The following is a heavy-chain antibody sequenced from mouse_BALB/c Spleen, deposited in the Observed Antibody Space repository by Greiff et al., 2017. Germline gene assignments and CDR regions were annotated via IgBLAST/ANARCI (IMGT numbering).Heavy chain of an antibody. Sequence: EVMLVESGGGLVKPGGSLKLSCAASGFAFSSYDMSWVRQTPEKRLEWVAYISNGGGSTYYPDTVKGRFTISRDNAKNTLYLQMSSLKSEDTAMYYCARQGQLAWFAYWGQGTLVTVSA. CDR1: GFAFSSYD. V-gene: IGHV5-12-1*01. CDR3: ARQGQLAWFAY. J-gene: IGHJ3*01. CDR2: ISNGGGST. D-gene: IGHD4-1*02.